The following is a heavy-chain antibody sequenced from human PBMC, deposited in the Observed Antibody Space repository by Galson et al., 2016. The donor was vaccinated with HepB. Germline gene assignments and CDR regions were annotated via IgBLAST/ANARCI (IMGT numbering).Heavy chain of an antibody. CDR1: GGSISSGDYY. Sequence: TLSLTCTVSGGSISSGDYYWSWIRQPPGKGLEWIGYIYYSESTYYNPSLRSRVTMSVDTSKYQFSLKLGSVTAADTAVYYCARGGVRFLGWHTLRYYYYGMDVWGQGTTVTVSS. J-gene: IGHJ6*02. D-gene: IGHD3-3*01. CDR2: IYYSEST. CDR3: ARGGVRFLGWHTLRYYYYGMDV. V-gene: IGHV4-30-4*01.